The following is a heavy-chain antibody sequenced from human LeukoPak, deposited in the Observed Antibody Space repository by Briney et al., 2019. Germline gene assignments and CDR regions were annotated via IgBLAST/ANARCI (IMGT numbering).Heavy chain of an antibody. Sequence: GGSLRLSCAASGFTVSSNHMSWVRQAPGKGLEWVSVIYSGGSTYYADSVKGRFTISRDNSKNTLYLQMNSLRAEDTAVYYCAREPGVQRTPLGDVWGKGTTVTVSS. D-gene: IGHD1-1*01. V-gene: IGHV3-53*01. CDR3: AREPGVQRTPLGDV. J-gene: IGHJ6*04. CDR1: GFTVSSNH. CDR2: IYSGGST.